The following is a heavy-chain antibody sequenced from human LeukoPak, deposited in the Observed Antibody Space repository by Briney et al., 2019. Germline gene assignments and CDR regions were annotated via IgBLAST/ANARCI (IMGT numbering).Heavy chain of an antibody. D-gene: IGHD3-22*01. Sequence: GGSLRLSCAASGFTFSSYAMHWVRQAPGKGLEWVAVISYDGSNKYYADSVKGRFTISRDNSKNTLYLQMNSLRAEDMAVYYCAKTRGYYYDSSGPFDYWGQGTLVTVSS. J-gene: IGHJ4*02. CDR3: AKTRGYYYDSSGPFDY. V-gene: IGHV3-30-3*02. CDR1: GFTFSSYA. CDR2: ISYDGSNK.